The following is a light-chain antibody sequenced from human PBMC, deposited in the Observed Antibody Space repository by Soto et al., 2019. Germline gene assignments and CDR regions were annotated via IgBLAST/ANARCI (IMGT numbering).Light chain of an antibody. CDR2: DAS. V-gene: IGKV1-12*01. CDR1: QSITRW. J-gene: IGKJ4*01. Sequence: DIQMTQSPSTLAASVGDRVTTPCRADQSITRWLAWYQQKLGKAPKLLIYDASTLQSGVPSRFRGSGSGTDFTLTINRLQPEDFATYYCQQANSFPLTFGGGTKVDIK. CDR3: QQANSFPLT.